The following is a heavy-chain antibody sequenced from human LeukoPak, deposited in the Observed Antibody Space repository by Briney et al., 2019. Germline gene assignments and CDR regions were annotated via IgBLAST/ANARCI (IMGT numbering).Heavy chain of an antibody. V-gene: IGHV1-2*02. Sequence: ASVKVSCKAPGYTFTGYYMHWVRQAPGQGLEWMGWINPNSGGTNYAQKFQGRVTTTRDTSISTAYMELSRLRSDDTAVYYCAREYSSGWYRDFDYWGQGTLVTVSS. CDR2: INPNSGGT. CDR1: GYTFTGYY. CDR3: AREYSSGWYRDFDY. J-gene: IGHJ4*02. D-gene: IGHD6-19*01.